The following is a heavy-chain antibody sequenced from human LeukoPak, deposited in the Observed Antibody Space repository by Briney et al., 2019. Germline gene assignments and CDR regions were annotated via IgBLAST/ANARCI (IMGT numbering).Heavy chain of an antibody. V-gene: IGHV3-66*01. CDR3: ASLGYSSIRRYYFDY. CDR2: IYSGGST. D-gene: IGHD6-13*01. Sequence: GRSLRLSCAASGFTVSSNYMSWVRQAPGKGLEWVSVIYSGGSTYYADSVKGRFTISRDNSKNTLYLQMNSLRAEDTAVYYCASLGYSSIRRYYFDYWGQGTLVTVSS. CDR1: GFTVSSNY. J-gene: IGHJ4*02.